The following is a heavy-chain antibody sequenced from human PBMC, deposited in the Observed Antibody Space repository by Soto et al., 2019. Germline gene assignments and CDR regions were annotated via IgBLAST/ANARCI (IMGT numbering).Heavy chain of an antibody. J-gene: IGHJ4*02. CDR1: GGTFSTLA. CDR3: ARAPYEDYAVPEPNYFDS. D-gene: IGHD4-17*01. Sequence: QVQLVQSGTVVKKPGSSVKVSCKASGGTFSTLAVSWVRQAPGQGLEWMGGIIPIFGRPVYAQKFQGRVTITADESTSIVYMELSSLSSEDTAVYYCARAPYEDYAVPEPNYFDSWGQGTLVTVSS. V-gene: IGHV1-69*01. CDR2: IIPIFGRP.